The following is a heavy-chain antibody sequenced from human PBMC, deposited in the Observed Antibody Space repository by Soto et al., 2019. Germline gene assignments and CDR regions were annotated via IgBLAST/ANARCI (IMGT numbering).Heavy chain of an antibody. CDR1: GFTFSDAW. CDR3: TTWVGYKWNADDPFGV. J-gene: IGHJ3*01. CDR2: IKSKTHGGTT. Sequence: VQLVESGGGLVKPGGSLRLSCAASGFTFSDAWMSWVRQARGKGLEWVGRIKSKTHGGTTDYAALVQGRFTISREDSYNSLYLQMSCLKTADTGVCSCTTWVGYKWNADDPFGVCGQGTMVTVSS. V-gene: IGHV3-15*01. D-gene: IGHD1-1*01.